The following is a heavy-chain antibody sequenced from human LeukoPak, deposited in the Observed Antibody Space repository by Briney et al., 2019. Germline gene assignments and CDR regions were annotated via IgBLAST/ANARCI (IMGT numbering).Heavy chain of an antibody. V-gene: IGHV4-59*01. Sequence: SETLSLTCTVSGGSIGSYYWSWIRQPPGKGLEWIGYIYYSGSTNYNPSLKSRVTISVDTSKNQFSLKLSSVTAAGTAVYYCARGRWQTDWFDPWGQGTLVTVSS. D-gene: IGHD5-24*01. CDR2: IYYSGST. J-gene: IGHJ5*02. CDR3: ARGRWQTDWFDP. CDR1: GGSIGSYY.